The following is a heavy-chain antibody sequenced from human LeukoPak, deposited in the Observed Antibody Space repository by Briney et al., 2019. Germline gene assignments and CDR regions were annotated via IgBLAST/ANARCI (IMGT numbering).Heavy chain of an antibody. J-gene: IGHJ3*02. V-gene: IGHV3-53*01. CDR2: SYSDSNT. Sequence: GGSLRLSCAASGFTVSNNYMSWVRQAPGKGLEWXSISYSDSNTNYADSVKGRFTISRDTSQNTLSLQMNSLRAEDTAVYYCVRKNRDFNAAFDIWGQGTVVTVSS. D-gene: IGHD1-14*01. CDR1: GFTVSNNY. CDR3: VRKNRDFNAAFDI.